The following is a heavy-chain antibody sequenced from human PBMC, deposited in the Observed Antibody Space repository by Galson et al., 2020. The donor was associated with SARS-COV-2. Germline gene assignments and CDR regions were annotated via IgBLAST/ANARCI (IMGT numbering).Heavy chain of an antibody. CDR3: AGGGVDSSSSNGFDI. CDR1: GGSIAAYY. D-gene: IGHD6-6*01. CDR2: IYYSGST. J-gene: IGHJ3*02. V-gene: IGHV4-59*01. Sequence: SETLSLTCTVSGGSIAAYYWSWIRQPPGKRLEWIGYIYYSGSTNYNPSLQSRVTMSIDTSKDQFSLKLSSVTTADTAVYYCAGGGVDSSSSNGFDIWGQGRMVTVSS.